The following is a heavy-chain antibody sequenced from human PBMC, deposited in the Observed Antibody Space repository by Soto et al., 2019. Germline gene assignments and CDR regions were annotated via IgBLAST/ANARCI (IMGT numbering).Heavy chain of an antibody. D-gene: IGHD6-19*01. V-gene: IGHV4-39*01. J-gene: IGHJ4*02. CDR1: GGSISSSSYY. CDR3: ARLSQQWRRLDY. CDR2: IYYSGST. Sequence: SETLSLTCTVSGGSISSSSYYWGWIRQPPGKGLEWIGSIYYSGSTYYNPSLKSRVTISVDTSKNQFSLKLSSVTAADTAVYYCARLSQQWRRLDYWGQGTLVTVSS.